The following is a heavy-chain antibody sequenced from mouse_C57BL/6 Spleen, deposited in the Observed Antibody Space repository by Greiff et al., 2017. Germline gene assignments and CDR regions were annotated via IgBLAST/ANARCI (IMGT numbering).Heavy chain of an antibody. Sequence: QVQLQQSDAELVKPGASVTISCTVSGFTLTDHTIHWMKQRPEQGLEWIGLIYPRDGSTEYDTKFKGKATLTADTSSSTAYMKLSSLASEDSAVYFCARWGTYDFDYWGQGTTLTVSS. D-gene: IGHD5-1*01. CDR1: GFTLTDHT. CDR2: IYPRDGST. J-gene: IGHJ2*01. V-gene: IGHV1-78*01. CDR3: ARWGTYDFDY.